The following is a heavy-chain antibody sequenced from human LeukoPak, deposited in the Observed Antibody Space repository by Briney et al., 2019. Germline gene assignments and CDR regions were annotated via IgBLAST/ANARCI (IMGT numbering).Heavy chain of an antibody. D-gene: IGHD6-19*01. CDR2: IYYSGST. CDR1: GGSISSYY. J-gene: IGHJ4*02. V-gene: IGHV4-59*01. Sequence: SSETLSLTRTVSGGSISSYYWSWIRQPPGKGLEWIGYIYYSGSTNYNPSLKSRVTISVDTSKNQFSLKLSSVTAADTAVYYCARSSGWGNFDYWGQGTLVTVSS. CDR3: ARSSGWGNFDY.